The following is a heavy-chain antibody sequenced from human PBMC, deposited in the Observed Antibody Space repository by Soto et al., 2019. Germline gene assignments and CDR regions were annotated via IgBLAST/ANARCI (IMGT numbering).Heavy chain of an antibody. CDR3: ARARWPQLLGDY. CDR2: ISAYNGDT. J-gene: IGHJ4*02. CDR1: GYTLATYG. V-gene: IGHV1-18*01. Sequence: QIQLVQSGAEVKKSGASVKVSCKASGYTLATYGISWVRQAPGQGLEWMGWISAYNGDTNYAQNLQDRVTMTTDTSTNTAYVELRSLRSDDTAVYYCARARWPQLLGDYWGQGTLVTVSS. D-gene: IGHD5-12*01.